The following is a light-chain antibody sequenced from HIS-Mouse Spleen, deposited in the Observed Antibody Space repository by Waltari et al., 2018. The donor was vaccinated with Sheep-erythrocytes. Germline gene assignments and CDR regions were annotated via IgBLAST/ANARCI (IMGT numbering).Light chain of an antibody. CDR1: QSVSSY. V-gene: IGKV3-11*01. J-gene: IGKJ4*01. CDR3: QQLT. CDR2: DAS. Sequence: EIVLTQSPATLSLSPGESATPSCRASQSVSSYLAWYQQKPGQAPRLLIYDASNRATGIPARFSGSGSGTDFTLTISSLEPEDFAVYYCQQLTFGGGTKVEIK.